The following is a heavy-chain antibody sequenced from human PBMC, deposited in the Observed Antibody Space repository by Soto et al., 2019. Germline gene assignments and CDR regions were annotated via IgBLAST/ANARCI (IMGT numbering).Heavy chain of an antibody. CDR2: IIPIFGTA. J-gene: IGHJ6*02. Sequence: VKVSCKASGGTFSSYAISWVRQAPGQGLEWMGGIIPIFGTANYAQKFQGRVTITADESTSTAYMELSSLRSEDTAVYYCARAQSDTIVVVPAASGMDVWGQGTTVTVSS. CDR1: GGTFSSYA. CDR3: ARAQSDTIVVVPAASGMDV. D-gene: IGHD2-2*01. V-gene: IGHV1-69*01.